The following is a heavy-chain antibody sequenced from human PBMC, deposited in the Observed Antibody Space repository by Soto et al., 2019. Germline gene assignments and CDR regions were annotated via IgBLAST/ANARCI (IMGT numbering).Heavy chain of an antibody. V-gene: IGHV4-38-2*01. D-gene: IGHD1-26*01. J-gene: IGHJ4*02. Sequence: SGTLSLTCVVSNFSISSGYYWGWLRQSPGKGLEWIASIYRSGTTSYNPSLKSRVTISVDPSKNQFSLMLTAVTAADTAVYYCARTHSGSYYSVFNYWGRGSLVTVSS. CDR2: IYRSGTT. CDR3: ARTHSGSYYSVFNY. CDR1: NFSISSGYY.